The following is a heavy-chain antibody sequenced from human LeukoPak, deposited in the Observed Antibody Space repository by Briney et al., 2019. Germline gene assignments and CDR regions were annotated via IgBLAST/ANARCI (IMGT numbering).Heavy chain of an antibody. V-gene: IGHV4-39*07. Sequence: SETLSLTCTVSGGSISSSSYYWGWIRQPPGKGLEWIGSIYYSGSTYYNPSLKSRVTISVDTSKNQFSLKLSSVTAADTAVYYCAREGGSYYDFWSGYHQHFDYWGQGTLVTVSS. CDR2: IYYSGST. CDR1: GGSISSSSYY. CDR3: AREGGSYYDFWSGYHQHFDY. J-gene: IGHJ4*02. D-gene: IGHD3-3*01.